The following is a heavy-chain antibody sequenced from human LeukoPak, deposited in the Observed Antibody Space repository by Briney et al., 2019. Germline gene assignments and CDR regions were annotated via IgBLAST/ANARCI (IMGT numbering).Heavy chain of an antibody. CDR2: IISDGSST. J-gene: IGHJ4*02. Sequence: GGSLRPSCAASGFTFSSYWMYWVRQAPGKGLVWVSRIISDGSSTNYADSVKGRFTISRDNAKNTLYLQMNSLRPEDTAVYYCATIAAAGEYFDYWGQGTLVTVSS. D-gene: IGHD6-13*01. CDR1: GFTFSSYW. CDR3: ATIAAAGEYFDY. V-gene: IGHV3-74*01.